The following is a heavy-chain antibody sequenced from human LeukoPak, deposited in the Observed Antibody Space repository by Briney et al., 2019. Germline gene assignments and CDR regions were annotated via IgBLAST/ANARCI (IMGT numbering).Heavy chain of an antibody. V-gene: IGHV3-53*01. Sequence: GGSLRLSCAASGFTVSSNYMSWVRQAPGKGLEWVSVIYSGGSTYYADSVKGRFTISRVNSKNILYLQMNSLRAEDTAVYYCARMGVGAMGFWGQGTLVTVSS. CDR3: ARMGVGAMGF. CDR2: IYSGGST. J-gene: IGHJ4*02. D-gene: IGHD1-26*01. CDR1: GFTVSSNY.